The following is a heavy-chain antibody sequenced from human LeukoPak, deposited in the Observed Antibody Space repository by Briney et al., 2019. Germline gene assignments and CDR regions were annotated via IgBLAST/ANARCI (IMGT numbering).Heavy chain of an antibody. CDR1: GFTFDDYA. CDR3: AKAVTANDYNKDLNWFDP. D-gene: IGHD4-11*01. CDR2: IRYDGSNK. J-gene: IGHJ5*02. V-gene: IGHV3-30*02. Sequence: PGGSLRLSCAASGFTFDDYAMHWVRQAPGKGLEWVSFIRYDGSNKYYADSVKGRFTISRDNSKNTLYLQMNSLRAEDTAVYYCAKAVTANDYNKDLNWFDPWGQGTLVTVSS.